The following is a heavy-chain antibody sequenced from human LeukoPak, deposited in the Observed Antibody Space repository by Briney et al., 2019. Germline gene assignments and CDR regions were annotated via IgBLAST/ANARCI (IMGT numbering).Heavy chain of an antibody. Sequence: SQTLSLTCTVSGGSISSGSYYWSWIRQPAGTGLEWIGRIYTSGSTNYNPSLKSRVTIPVDTSKNQFSLKLSSVTAADTAVYYCAREDDSSGYYPFDPWGQGTLVTVSS. CDR2: IYTSGST. CDR1: GGSISSGSYY. V-gene: IGHV4-61*02. CDR3: AREDDSSGYYPFDP. J-gene: IGHJ5*02. D-gene: IGHD3-22*01.